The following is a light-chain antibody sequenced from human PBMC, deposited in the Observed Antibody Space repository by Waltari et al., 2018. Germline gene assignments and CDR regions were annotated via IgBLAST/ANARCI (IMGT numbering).Light chain of an antibody. Sequence: QSALTQPASVSGSPGQAITISCPGTSSGLGPYNYVSWYQQHPGKTPKLVISEVSNRPSGVSNRFSGSKSGNTASLTISGLQAEDGAHYYCSSYTNSGNVVFGGGTKLTVL. CDR3: SSYTNSGNVV. V-gene: IGLV2-14*01. J-gene: IGLJ2*01. CDR1: SSGLGPYNY. CDR2: EVS.